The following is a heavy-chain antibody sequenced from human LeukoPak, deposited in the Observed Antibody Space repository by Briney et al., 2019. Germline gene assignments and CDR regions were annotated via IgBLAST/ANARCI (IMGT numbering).Heavy chain of an antibody. J-gene: IGHJ4*02. D-gene: IGHD2-21*01. CDR1: GGSISSYY. V-gene: IGHV4-59*01. CDR3: ARGVVIAPQTFDY. CDR2: IYYSGST. Sequence: SETLSLTCTVSGGSISSYYWSWIRQPPEKGLEWIGYIYYSGSTNYNPSLKSRVTISVDTSKNQFSLKLSSVTAADTAVYYCARGVVIAPQTFDYWGQGTLVTVSS.